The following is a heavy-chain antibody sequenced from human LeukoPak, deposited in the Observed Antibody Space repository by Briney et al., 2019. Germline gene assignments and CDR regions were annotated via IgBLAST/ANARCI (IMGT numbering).Heavy chain of an antibody. V-gene: IGHV4-34*01. Sequence: PSETLSLTCAVSGVPFSNYYWSWVRQSPRQGLEWIGEINHSGYTNYNPSLKSRVTMSIDTSKNQFSLILTPVTAADAGVYYCTRAVAGHPDWGQGTLFNVSS. CDR1: GVPFSNYY. D-gene: IGHD6-19*01. CDR2: INHSGYT. J-gene: IGHJ4*02. CDR3: TRAVAGHPD.